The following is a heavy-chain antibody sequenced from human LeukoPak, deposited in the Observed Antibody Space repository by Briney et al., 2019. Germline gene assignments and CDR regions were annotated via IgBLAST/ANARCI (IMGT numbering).Heavy chain of an antibody. CDR1: GGSISSYY. V-gene: IGHV4-34*01. Sequence: PSETLSLTCTVSGGSISSYYWSWIRQPPGKGLEWIGEINHSGSTNYNPSLKSRVTISVDTSKNQFSLKLSSVTAADTAVYYCARGRVGATADIWGQGTMVTVSS. J-gene: IGHJ3*02. D-gene: IGHD1-26*01. CDR3: ARGRVGATADI. CDR2: INHSGST.